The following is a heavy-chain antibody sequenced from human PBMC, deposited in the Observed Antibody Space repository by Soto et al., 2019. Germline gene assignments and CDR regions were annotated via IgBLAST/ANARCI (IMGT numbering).Heavy chain of an antibody. V-gene: IGHV1-18*04. Sequence: ASVKVSCKASGYTFTSYGISWVRQAPGRGLEWMGWISAYNGNTNYALKLQGRVTMTTDTSTSTAYMELRSLRSDDTAVYYCARGCSSTSCSREFDPWGQGTLVTVSS. CDR1: GYTFTSYG. CDR3: ARGCSSTSCSREFDP. D-gene: IGHD2-2*01. CDR2: ISAYNGNT. J-gene: IGHJ5*02.